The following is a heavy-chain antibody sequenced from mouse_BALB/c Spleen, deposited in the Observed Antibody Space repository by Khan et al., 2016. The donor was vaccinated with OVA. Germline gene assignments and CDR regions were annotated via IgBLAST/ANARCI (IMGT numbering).Heavy chain of an antibody. CDR3: ARNYDNYVEYFDV. J-gene: IGHJ1*01. Sequence: QVQLKQSGPGLVAPSQSLSITCTVSGFSLTSYGVHWVRQTPGKGLEWLGVIWAGGSTNYNSALMSRLSISKDNSKSQGFFKMNSLQTDDTAMYYCARNYDNYVEYFDVWGAGTTVTVSS. CDR2: IWAGGST. D-gene: IGHD2-1*01. CDR1: GFSLTSYG. V-gene: IGHV2-9*02.